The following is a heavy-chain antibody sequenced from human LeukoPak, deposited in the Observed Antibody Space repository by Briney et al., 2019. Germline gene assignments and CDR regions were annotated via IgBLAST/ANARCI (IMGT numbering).Heavy chain of an antibody. J-gene: IGHJ5*02. Sequence: SETLSLTCTVSGYSISSGYYWGWIRQPPGKGLEWIGSIYPSGSTYYYPSLKSRVTISLDTSKNQFSLKLNSVTAADTAVYYCASLSEYCSAGSCYLGWFDPWGQGTLVTVSS. CDR2: IYPSGST. CDR3: ASLSEYCSAGSCYLGWFDP. V-gene: IGHV4-38-2*02. CDR1: GYSISSGYY. D-gene: IGHD2-15*01.